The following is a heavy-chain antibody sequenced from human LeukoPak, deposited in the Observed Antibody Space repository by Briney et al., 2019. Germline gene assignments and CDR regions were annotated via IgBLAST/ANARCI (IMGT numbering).Heavy chain of an antibody. V-gene: IGHV3-11*01. Sequence: GVLRLSCAASEFVYSDYYMSWIRQAPGKGLEWVSYISDSGSTIYYADSVKGRFTISRDNVKNSLYLQMNGLRAEDTAVYYCAREMEGDYGSGTFFDLWGQGNMVTVSS. CDR3: AREMEGDYGSGTFFDL. J-gene: IGHJ4*02. D-gene: IGHD3-10*01. CDR2: ISDSGSTI. CDR1: EFVYSDYY.